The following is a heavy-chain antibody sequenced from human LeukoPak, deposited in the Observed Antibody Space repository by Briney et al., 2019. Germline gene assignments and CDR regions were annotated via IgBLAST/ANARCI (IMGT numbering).Heavy chain of an antibody. V-gene: IGHV3-53*01. CDR3: ARDGYGNNYMDV. CDR2: IYSGGTT. CDR1: GFTVSSNF. J-gene: IGHJ6*03. D-gene: IGHD5-18*01. Sequence: PGGSLRLSCAASGFTVSSNFMSWVRQAPGKGLEWVSVIYSGGTTYYADSVKGRFTISRDNSKNTLYLQMNSLRAEDTAVYYCARDGYGNNYMDVWGKGTTVTVP.